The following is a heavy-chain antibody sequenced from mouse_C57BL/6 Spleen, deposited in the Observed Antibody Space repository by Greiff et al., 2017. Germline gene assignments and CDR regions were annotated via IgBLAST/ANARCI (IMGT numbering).Heavy chain of an antibody. CDR2: IYPGDGDT. D-gene: IGHD2-4*01. J-gene: IGHJ3*01. Sequence: VQLQQSGAELVKPGASVKISCKASGYAFSSYWMNWVKQRPGKGLEWIGQIYPGDGDTNYNGKFKGKATLTADKSSSTAYMQLSSLTSEDSAVYFCARQVYDYDGGFAYWGQGTLVTVAA. V-gene: IGHV1-80*01. CDR3: ARQVYDYDGGFAY. CDR1: GYAFSSYW.